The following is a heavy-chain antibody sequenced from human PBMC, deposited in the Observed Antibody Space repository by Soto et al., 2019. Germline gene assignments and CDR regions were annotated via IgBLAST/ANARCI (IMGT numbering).Heavy chain of an antibody. V-gene: IGHV4-34*01. CDR1: GGSFSDYF. J-gene: IGHJ6*02. CDR2: INHSGST. CDR3: AGREFASSSFHYYYYAVDV. D-gene: IGHD6-6*01. Sequence: SETLSLTCAVYGGSFSDYFWTWIRQPPGKGLEWIGEINHSGSTNFNPSLKSRVAISADTSRNQFSLRVTSVTAADTAVYYCAGREFASSSFHYYYYAVDVRGQGTTVTVSS.